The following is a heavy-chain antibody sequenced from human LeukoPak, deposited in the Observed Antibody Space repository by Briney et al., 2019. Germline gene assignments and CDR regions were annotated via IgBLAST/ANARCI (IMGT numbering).Heavy chain of an antibody. V-gene: IGHV4-59*12. CDR2: IYYSGTT. D-gene: IGHD6-13*01. J-gene: IGHJ4*02. Sequence: NTSETLSLTCTVSGGSINSYYWSWIRQPPGKGLEWIGSIYYSGTTYYNPSLKSRVIISVDTSKNQFSLKLSSVTAADTAVYSCARDSGLAAADTGFVYWGQGALVTVPS. CDR1: GGSINSYY. CDR3: ARDSGLAAADTGFVY.